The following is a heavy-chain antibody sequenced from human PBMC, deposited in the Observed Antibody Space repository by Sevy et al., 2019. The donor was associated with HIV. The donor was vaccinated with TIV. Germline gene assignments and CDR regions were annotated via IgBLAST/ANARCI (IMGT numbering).Heavy chain of an antibody. V-gene: IGHV1-2*06. CDR2: INPNSGGT. CDR1: GYTFTGYY. D-gene: IGHD3-10*01. CDR3: ARDGYYYGGFDY. J-gene: IGHJ4*02. Sequence: ASVKVSCKASGYTFTGYYMHWVRQAPGQGLEWMGRINPNSGGTNYAQKFQGRVTMTRDTSISTAYMELSRLRSDDTAVYYCARDGYYYGGFDYSGQGTLVTVSS.